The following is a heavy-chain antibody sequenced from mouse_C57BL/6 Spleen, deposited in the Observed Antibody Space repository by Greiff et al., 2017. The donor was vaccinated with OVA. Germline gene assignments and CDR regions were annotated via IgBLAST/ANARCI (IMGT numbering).Heavy chain of an antibody. CDR1: GYAFSSSW. J-gene: IGHJ4*01. D-gene: IGHD1-1*01. V-gene: IGHV1-26*01. Sequence: SGPELVKPGASVKISCKASGYAFSSSWMNWVKQRPGKGLEWIGDINPNNGGTSYNQKFKGKATLTVDKSSSTAYMELRSLTSEDSAVYYCARRGYGSSYAMDYWGQGTSVTVSS. CDR3: ARRGYGSSYAMDY. CDR2: INPNNGGT.